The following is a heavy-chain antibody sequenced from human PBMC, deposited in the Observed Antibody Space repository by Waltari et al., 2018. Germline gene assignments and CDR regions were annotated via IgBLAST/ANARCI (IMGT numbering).Heavy chain of an antibody. D-gene: IGHD2-21*02. V-gene: IGHV3-66*02. Sequence: EVQLVESGGGLVQPGGSLRLSCAASGFTVSSNYMSWFRQAPGKGLEWVSVIYSGGSTYYADSVKGRFTISRDNSKNTLYLQMNSLRAEDTAVYYCAKYCGGDCPFSPWGQGTLVTVSS. CDR3: AKYCGGDCPFSP. J-gene: IGHJ5*02. CDR1: GFTVSSNY. CDR2: IYSGGST.